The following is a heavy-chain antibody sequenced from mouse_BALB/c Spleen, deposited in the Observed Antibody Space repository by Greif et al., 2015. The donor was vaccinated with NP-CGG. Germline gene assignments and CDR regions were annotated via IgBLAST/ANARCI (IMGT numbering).Heavy chain of an antibody. D-gene: IGHD4-1*01. Sequence: QVQLQQSGPGLVQPSQSLSITCTVSGFSLTSYGVHWVRQSPGKGLEWLGVIWSGGSTDYNAAFISRLSISKDNSKSQVFFKMNSLQANDTAIYYCAPSNWDDAWFAYWGQGTLVTVSA. V-gene: IGHV2-2*02. CDR2: IWSGGST. CDR1: GFSLTSYG. CDR3: APSNWDDAWFAY. J-gene: IGHJ3*01.